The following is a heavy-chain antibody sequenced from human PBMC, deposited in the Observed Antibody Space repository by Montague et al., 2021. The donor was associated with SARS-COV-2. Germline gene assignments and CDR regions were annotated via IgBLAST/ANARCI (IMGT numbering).Heavy chain of an antibody. CDR1: GFSLSTSGMC. D-gene: IGHD4-23*01. Sequence: PALVKPTQTLTLTCTFSGFSLSTSGMCVSWIRQPPGKALEWLTLIDWDDDKYYSTSLKTRLTISKDTSKNQVVLTMTNMDPVDTATYYCARSHVTTVVTRGLDYWGQGTLVTVSS. CDR2: IDWDDDK. V-gene: IGHV2-70*01. J-gene: IGHJ4*02. CDR3: ARSHVTTVVTRGLDY.